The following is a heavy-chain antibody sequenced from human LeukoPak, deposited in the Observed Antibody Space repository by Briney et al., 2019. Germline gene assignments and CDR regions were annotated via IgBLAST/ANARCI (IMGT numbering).Heavy chain of an antibody. D-gene: IGHD6-19*01. V-gene: IGHV3-21*01. J-gene: IGHJ6*02. CDR1: GFTFSSYS. CDR2: ISSSSSYI. Sequence: GGSLRLSCAASGFTFSSYSMNWVRQAPGKGLEWVSSISSSSSYIYYADSVKGRFTISRDNAKNSLYLQMNSLRAEDTAVYYCARDSQYSSGWYFRGGYYGMDVWGQGTTVAVPS. CDR3: ARDSQYSSGWYFRGGYYGMDV.